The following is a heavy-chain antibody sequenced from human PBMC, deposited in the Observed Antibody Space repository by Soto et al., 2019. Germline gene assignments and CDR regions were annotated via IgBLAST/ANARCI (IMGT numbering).Heavy chain of an antibody. CDR3: AKPLQQWMLQGSGVDV. D-gene: IGHD6-19*01. CDR1: GFSFSEYS. Sequence: GGSLRLSCAASGFSFSEYSMTWVRQAPGKGLQWVSAISGDTATTHYADSVKGRFTISRDNSRDTLYLQMNSLRVEDTAIYYCAKPLQQWMLQGSGVDVWGPGTTLTVS. J-gene: IGHJ6*02. V-gene: IGHV3-23*01. CDR2: ISGDTATT.